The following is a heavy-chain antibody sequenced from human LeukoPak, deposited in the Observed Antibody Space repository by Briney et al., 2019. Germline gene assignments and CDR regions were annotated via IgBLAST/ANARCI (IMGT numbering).Heavy chain of an antibody. CDR2: IKQDGSEK. Sequence: GGSLRLSCAASGFTFSSYWMSWVRQAPGKGLEWVANIKQDGSEKYYVDSVKGRFTISRDNAKNSLYLQMNSLRAEDTAVYYCARADSSIAARLSRSSIFNYYYYMDVWGKGTTVTVSS. CDR1: GFTFSSYW. CDR3: ARADSSIAARLSRSSIFNYYYYMDV. V-gene: IGHV3-7*01. D-gene: IGHD6-6*01. J-gene: IGHJ6*03.